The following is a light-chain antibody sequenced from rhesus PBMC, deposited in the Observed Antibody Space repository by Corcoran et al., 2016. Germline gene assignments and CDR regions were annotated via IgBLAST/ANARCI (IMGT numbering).Light chain of an antibody. J-gene: IGKJ4*01. CDR2: DAA. V-gene: IGKV3-35*01. Sequence: EIVLTQSPATLSLSPGERATLSCRASQNVNENLPWYRHKPGRPPRLLIYDAASRATGIPDRFDGRGSGADFTLTIGSLEAEDLGFYYCHQGSNWPLTFDGGAKVKSK. CDR3: HQGSNWPLT. CDR1: QNVNEN.